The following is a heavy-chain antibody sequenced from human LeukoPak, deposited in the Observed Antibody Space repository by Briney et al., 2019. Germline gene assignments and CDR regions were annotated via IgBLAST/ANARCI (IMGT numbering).Heavy chain of an antibody. V-gene: IGHV1-18*04. CDR3: ARGLTFGELSDWFDP. CDR1: GYTFTSYG. CDR2: ISAYNGNT. D-gene: IGHD3-10*01. Sequence: ASVKVSCKASGYTFTSYGISWVRQAPGQGLEWMGWISAYNGNTNYAQKLQGRVTMTTDTSTSTACMELRSLRSDDTAVYYCARGLTFGELSDWFDPWGQGTLVTVSS. J-gene: IGHJ5*02.